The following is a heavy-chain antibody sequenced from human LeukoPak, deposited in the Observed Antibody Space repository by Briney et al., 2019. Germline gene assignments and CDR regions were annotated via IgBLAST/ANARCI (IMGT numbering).Heavy chain of an antibody. CDR3: ARIRNYYDNSGYSDFDY. Sequence: ASVKVSCKASGYTFTGYYMHWVRQAPGQGLEWMGWINPNSGGTNYAQKFQGRVTMTRDTSISTAYMELSRLRSDDTAIYYCARIRNYYDNSGYSDFDYWGQGTLVTVSS. CDR1: GYTFTGYY. V-gene: IGHV1-2*02. CDR2: INPNSGGT. D-gene: IGHD3-22*01. J-gene: IGHJ4*02.